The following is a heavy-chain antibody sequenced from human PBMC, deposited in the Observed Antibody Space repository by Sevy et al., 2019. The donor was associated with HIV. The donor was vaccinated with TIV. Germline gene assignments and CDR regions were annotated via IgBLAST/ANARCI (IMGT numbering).Heavy chain of an antibody. CDR1: GFSFDDYA. Sequence: GGSLRLSCAASGFSFDDYAMHWVRQAPGKGLEWVSGISWNSAFIGYADSVKGRYTISRDNAKNSLYLQINSLKPEDTAFYSCEKDGGSGSGHSAEYFHHWGQGTLVTVSS. CDR2: ISWNSAFI. J-gene: IGHJ1*01. CDR3: EKDGGSGSGHSAEYFHH. V-gene: IGHV3-9*01. D-gene: IGHD6-19*01.